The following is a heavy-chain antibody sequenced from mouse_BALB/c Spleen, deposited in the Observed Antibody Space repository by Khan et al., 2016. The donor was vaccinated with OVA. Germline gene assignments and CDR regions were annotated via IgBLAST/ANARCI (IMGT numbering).Heavy chain of an antibody. D-gene: IGHD4-1*01. CDR2: ISSGGDYT. J-gene: IGHJ3*01. CDR3: ASHLTGAFAY. Sequence: EVQLVESEGDLVKPGGSLKLSCAASGFSFSSYSMSWVRQTPDKRLEWVATISSGGDYTYYPDIVKGRFTISSDNAKHTLYLTMSSLTYEDTAMYYCASHLTGAFAYWGQGTLVTVSA. V-gene: IGHV5-6*01. CDR1: GFSFSSYS.